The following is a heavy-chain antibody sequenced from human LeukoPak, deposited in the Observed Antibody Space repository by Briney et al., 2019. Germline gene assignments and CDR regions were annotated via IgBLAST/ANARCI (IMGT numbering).Heavy chain of an antibody. V-gene: IGHV4-59*01. CDR2: IYYSGST. J-gene: IGHJ4*02. CDR3: ARALGGSSLDY. CDR1: GGSISSYY. Sequence: WETLSLTCTVSGGSISSYYWSWIRQPPGKGLEWIGYIYYSGSTNYNPSLKSRVTISVDTSKNQFSLKLSSVTAADTAVYYCARALGGSSLDYWGQGTLVTVSS. D-gene: IGHD3-16*01.